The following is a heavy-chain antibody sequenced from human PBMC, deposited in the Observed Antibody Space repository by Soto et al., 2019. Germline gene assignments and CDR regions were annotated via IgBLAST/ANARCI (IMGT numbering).Heavy chain of an antibody. CDR3: ARIRNGDAPHFDY. D-gene: IGHD2-2*01. CDR1: GFSLSTRGMC. J-gene: IGHJ4*02. Sequence: GSGPTAGEPTQTVTLTCTLSGFSLSTRGMCVSWIRQPPGKALEWLARIDWDDDKYYSTSLKTRLTISKDTSKNQVVLTMTNMDPVDTATYYCARIRNGDAPHFDYWGQGTPVTVSS. CDR2: IDWDDDK. V-gene: IGHV2-70*11.